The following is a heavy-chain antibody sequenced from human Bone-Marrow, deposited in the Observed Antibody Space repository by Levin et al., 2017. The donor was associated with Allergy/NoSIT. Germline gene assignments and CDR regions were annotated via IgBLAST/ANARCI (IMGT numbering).Heavy chain of an antibody. D-gene: IGHD4-17*01. Sequence: GESLKISCTASGFTFSTYAMIWVRQAPGKGLEWVSAVHANGGGANYPDSVRGRFTISRDNSKNTLYLQLNRLRVEDTAVYYCARDPNGDYVGAFEFWGQGIMVTVSS. CDR3: ARDPNGDYVGAFEF. CDR2: VHANGGGA. J-gene: IGHJ3*01. V-gene: IGHV3-23*01. CDR1: GFTFSTYA.